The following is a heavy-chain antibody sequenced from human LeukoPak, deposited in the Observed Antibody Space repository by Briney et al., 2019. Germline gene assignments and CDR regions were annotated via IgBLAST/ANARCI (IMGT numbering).Heavy chain of an antibody. J-gene: IGHJ3*02. D-gene: IGHD3-22*01. Sequence: PGGSLRLSCAASGFTFGDYAMHWVRQAPGKGLEWVSGISWNSGSIGYADSVKGRFTISRDNAKNSLYLQMNSLRAEDTALYYCAKDISYYYDSSGYHDAFDIWGQGTMVTVSS. CDR1: GFTFGDYA. CDR2: ISWNSGSI. CDR3: AKDISYYYDSSGYHDAFDI. V-gene: IGHV3-9*01.